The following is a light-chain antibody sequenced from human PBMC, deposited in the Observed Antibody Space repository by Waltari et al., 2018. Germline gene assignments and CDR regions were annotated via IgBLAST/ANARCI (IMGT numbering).Light chain of an antibody. V-gene: IGKV3-20*01. J-gene: IGKJ1*01. CDR1: QSVGKY. CDR2: HAS. CDR3: QKYESLPAT. Sequence: SCMASQSVGKYLAGYQQRPGQAPRLLLYHASIRATGIPDRFSGSGSGTDFSLTISRLEPEDFAVYYCQKYESLPATFGQGTTVEIK.